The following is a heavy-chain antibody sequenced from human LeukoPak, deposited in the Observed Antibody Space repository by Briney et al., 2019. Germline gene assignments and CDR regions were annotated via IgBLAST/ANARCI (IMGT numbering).Heavy chain of an antibody. V-gene: IGHV3-53*01. CDR2: LYSGGSS. D-gene: IGHD1-7*01. CDR3: ARGESGAWNYKRGFDY. J-gene: IGHJ4*02. Sequence: GGSLRLSCAASGFSVSSNYLTWVRQAPGRGLEWVSVLYSGGSSQYADSVKGRFTISKDISKNTFFLQMNSLRAEDTAVYYCARGESGAWNYKRGFDYWGQGTLVTVSP. CDR1: GFSVSSNY.